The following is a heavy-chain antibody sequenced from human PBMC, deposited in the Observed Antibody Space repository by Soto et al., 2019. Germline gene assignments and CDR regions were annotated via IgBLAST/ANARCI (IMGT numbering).Heavy chain of an antibody. CDR3: ARCSVVAARRSFYGMDV. D-gene: IGHD2-15*01. CDR1: GYTFTSYG. J-gene: IGHJ6*02. V-gene: IGHV1-18*04. CDR2: ISAYNGNT. Sequence: ASVKVSCKASGYTFTSYGISWVRQAPGQGLEWMGWISAYNGNTNYAQKLQGGVTMTTDTSTSTAYMELRSLRSDDTAVYYCARCSVVAARRSFYGMDVWGQGTTVTVSS.